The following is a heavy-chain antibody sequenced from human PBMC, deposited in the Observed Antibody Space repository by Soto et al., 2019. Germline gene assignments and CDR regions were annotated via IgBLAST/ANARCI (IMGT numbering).Heavy chain of an antibody. CDR2: ISGSGGST. V-gene: IGHV3-23*01. J-gene: IGHJ6*02. CDR1: GFTFSTYA. CDR3: AKAPVAPPGVADPQRLSWWYYYGMDV. D-gene: IGHD6-13*01. Sequence: EVQLLESGGGLVQPGGSLRLSCAASGFTFSTYAMTWVRQAPGKGLEWVSTISGSGGSTYYADSVKGRFTISRDNSKNTLYLQMNSLRAEDTGVYYCAKAPVAPPGVADPQRLSWWYYYGMDVWGQGTTVTVSS.